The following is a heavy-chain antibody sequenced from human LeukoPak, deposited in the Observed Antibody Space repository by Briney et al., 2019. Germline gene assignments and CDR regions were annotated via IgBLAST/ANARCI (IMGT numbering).Heavy chain of an antibody. J-gene: IGHJ5*02. V-gene: IGHV1-46*01. CDR2: INPSSGTT. CDR3: ARGPHKRTYDRDNWFDP. Sequence: ASVKVSCKASGYTFTNYYMVWVRQAPGQGLEWMGIINPSSGTTNYAQKFQGRVTMTRDMSTSTVYMELSSLRSEDTAVYYCARGPHKRTYDRDNWFDPWGQGTLVTVS. D-gene: IGHD3-3*01. CDR1: GYTFTNYY.